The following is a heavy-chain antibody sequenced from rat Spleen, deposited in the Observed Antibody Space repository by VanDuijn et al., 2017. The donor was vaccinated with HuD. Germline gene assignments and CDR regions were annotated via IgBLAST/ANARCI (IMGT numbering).Heavy chain of an antibody. V-gene: IGHV5-22*01. D-gene: IGHD1-2*01. CDR2: ISYEGSST. CDR3: AKNIYYSSYLYYFDY. Sequence: EVQLVESDGGLVQPGRSLKLSCAASGFTFSDYYMAWVRQAPKKGLEWVASISYEGSSTYYGDSVKGRFTISRDNAKSTLYLQMNSLRSEDTATYYCAKNIYYSSYLYYFDYWGQGVMVTVSS. CDR1: GFTFSDYY. J-gene: IGHJ2*01.